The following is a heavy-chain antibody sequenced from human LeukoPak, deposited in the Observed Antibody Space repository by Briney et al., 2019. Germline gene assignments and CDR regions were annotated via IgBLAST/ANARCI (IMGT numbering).Heavy chain of an antibody. J-gene: IGHJ4*02. D-gene: IGHD3-22*01. CDR1: GFTVSSNY. CDR2: IYSGGST. Sequence: GGSLRLSCAASGFTVSSNYMSWVRQAPGKGLEWVSVIYSGGSTYYADSVKGRFTISRDNSTNTLYLQMNSLRAEDTAVYYCARHGGYYPSYFDYWGQGTLVTVSS. V-gene: IGHV3-66*04. CDR3: ARHGGYYPSYFDY.